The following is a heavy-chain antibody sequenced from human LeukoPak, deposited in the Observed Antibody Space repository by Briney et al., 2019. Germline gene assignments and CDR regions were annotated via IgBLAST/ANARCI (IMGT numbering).Heavy chain of an antibody. J-gene: IGHJ4*02. Sequence: SSETLSLTCTVSGYSISSGYYWGWIRQPPGKGLEWIGSIYHSGSTYYNPSLKSRVTISVDTSKNQFSLKLSSVTAADTAVYYCARDNGDPPLDSWGQGTLVTVSS. V-gene: IGHV4-38-2*02. CDR2: IYHSGST. CDR3: ARDNGDPPLDS. D-gene: IGHD4-17*01. CDR1: GYSISSGYY.